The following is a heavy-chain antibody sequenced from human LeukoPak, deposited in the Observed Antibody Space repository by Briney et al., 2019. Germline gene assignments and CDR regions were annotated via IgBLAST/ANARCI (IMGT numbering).Heavy chain of an antibody. D-gene: IGHD1-1*01. CDR2: VSFDGYNK. J-gene: IGHJ4*02. Sequence: PGGSLTLSCVGTGFTFNSYGMHWVRQAPGKGLEWVAVVSFDGYNKYYADSVKGRFTISRDNPGRSVHLQMNSLTSEDTAVYFCAKTQRLIDFFDSWGQGILVTVS. CDR1: GFTFNSYG. V-gene: IGHV3-30*18. CDR3: AKTQRLIDFFDS.